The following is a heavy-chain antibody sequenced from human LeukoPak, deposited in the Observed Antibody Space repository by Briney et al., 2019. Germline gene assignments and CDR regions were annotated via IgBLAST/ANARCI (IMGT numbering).Heavy chain of an antibody. CDR2: IYTSGST. Sequence: SETLSLTCTVSDASISSGSYHWSWIRQPAGKGLEWIGRIYTSGSTNYSPSLKTRVTISVDRSKNQFSLKLSSVTAADTAVYYCARAKFGYYYDSGSYYYHYMDVWGKGTTVTISS. CDR1: DASISSGSYH. D-gene: IGHD3-10*01. CDR3: ARAKFGYYYDSGSYYYHYMDV. V-gene: IGHV4-61*02. J-gene: IGHJ6*03.